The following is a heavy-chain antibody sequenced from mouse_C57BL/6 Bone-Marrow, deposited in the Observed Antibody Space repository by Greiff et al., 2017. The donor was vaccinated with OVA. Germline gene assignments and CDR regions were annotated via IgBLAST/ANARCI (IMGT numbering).Heavy chain of an antibody. V-gene: IGHV1-59*01. CDR1: GYTFTSYW. CDR2: IDPSDSYT. D-gene: IGHD5-1*01. J-gene: IGHJ2*01. Sequence: VQLQQPGAELVRPGTSVKLSCKASGYTFTSYWMHWVKQRPGQGLEWIGVIDPSDSYTNYNQKFKGKATLTVDTSSSTAYMQLSSLTSEDSAVYYCARRGVWSTYYLDYWGQGTTLTVSS. CDR3: ARRGVWSTYYLDY.